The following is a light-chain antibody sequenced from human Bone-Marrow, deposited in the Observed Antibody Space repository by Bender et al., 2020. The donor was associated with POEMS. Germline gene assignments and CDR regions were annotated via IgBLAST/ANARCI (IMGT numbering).Light chain of an antibody. CDR1: SSDVNTYDY. J-gene: IGLJ1*01. CDR3: SSYTSSSPC. CDR2: DVS. Sequence: QSALTQPASVSGSPGQSITISCTGTSSDVNTYDYVSWYQHHPGKAPKLMIYDVSNRPSGVSNRFSGSKSGNTASLTISGLQAEDEADYYCSSYTSSSPCFGTGTKVTVL. V-gene: IGLV2-14*03.